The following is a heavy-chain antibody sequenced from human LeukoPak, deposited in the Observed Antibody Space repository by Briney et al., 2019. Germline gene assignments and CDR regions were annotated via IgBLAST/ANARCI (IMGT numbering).Heavy chain of an antibody. CDR2: INHDGST. CDR1: GGSFSGYY. J-gene: IGHJ5*02. CDR3: ARGPRRERPRNWFDP. V-gene: IGHV4-34*01. D-gene: IGHD6-6*01. Sequence: SETLSLTFAVNGGSFSGYYWNWIRQPPGKGLEWIGEINHDGSTNYNPSLKSRVTISVDTSKNQFSLKVSSVTAADTAVYYCARGPRRERPRNWFDPWGQGTLVTVSS.